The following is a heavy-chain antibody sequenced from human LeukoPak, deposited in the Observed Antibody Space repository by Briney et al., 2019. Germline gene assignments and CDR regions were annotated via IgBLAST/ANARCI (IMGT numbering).Heavy chain of an antibody. D-gene: IGHD3-10*01. J-gene: IGHJ4*02. Sequence: SDTLSLTCTVSGYSISSGYYWGWIRPPPGKGLEWMGSIYHSGSTYYNPSLKSRVTISVDTSKHQFSLKLSSVTAADTAVYYCARVGDYGSGSYFDYWGQGTLVTVSS. V-gene: IGHV4-38-2*02. CDR3: ARVGDYGSGSYFDY. CDR2: IYHSGST. CDR1: GYSISSGYY.